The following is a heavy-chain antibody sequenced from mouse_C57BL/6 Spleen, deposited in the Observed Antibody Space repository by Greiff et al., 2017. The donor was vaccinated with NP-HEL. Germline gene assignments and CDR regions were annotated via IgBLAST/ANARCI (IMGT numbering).Heavy chain of an antibody. CDR3: ARALLPYYAMDY. V-gene: IGHV5-16*01. D-gene: IGHD2-10*01. CDR2: INYDGSST. Sequence: EVQVVESEGGLVQPGSSMKLSCTASGFTFSDYYMAWVRQVPEKGLEWVANINYDGSSTYYLDSLKSRFIISRDNAKNILYLQMSSLKSEDTATYYCARALLPYYAMDYWGQGTSVTVSS. CDR1: GFTFSDYY. J-gene: IGHJ4*01.